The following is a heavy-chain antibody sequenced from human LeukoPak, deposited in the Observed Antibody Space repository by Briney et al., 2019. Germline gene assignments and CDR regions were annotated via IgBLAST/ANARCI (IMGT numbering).Heavy chain of an antibody. CDR1: GFTFSSYG. D-gene: IGHD6-13*01. CDR3: ARAEQQLAQNWFDP. CDR2: ISYDGSNK. Sequence: GGSLRLSCAASGFTFSSYGMHWVRQAPGKGLEWVAVISYDGSNKYYADSVKGRFTIPRDNSKNTLYLQMNSLRAEDTAVYYCARAEQQLAQNWFDPWGQGTLVTVSS. J-gene: IGHJ5*02. V-gene: IGHV3-30*03.